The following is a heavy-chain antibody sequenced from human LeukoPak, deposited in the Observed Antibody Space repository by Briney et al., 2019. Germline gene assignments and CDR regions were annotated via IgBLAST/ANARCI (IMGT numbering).Heavy chain of an antibody. J-gene: IGHJ6*03. Sequence: SETLSLTCTVSGGSISSGSYYWSWIRQPARKGLEWIGRIYTSGSTNYNPSLKSRVTISVDTSKNQFSLKLSSVTAADTAVYYCARVPYYYDSSGYYGYYYYYMDVWGKGTTVTISS. V-gene: IGHV4-61*02. CDR2: IYTSGST. CDR3: ARVPYYYDSSGYYGYYYYYMDV. D-gene: IGHD3-22*01. CDR1: GGSISSGSYY.